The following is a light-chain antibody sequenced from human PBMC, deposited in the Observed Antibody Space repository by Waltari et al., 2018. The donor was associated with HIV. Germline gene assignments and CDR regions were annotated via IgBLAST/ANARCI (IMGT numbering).Light chain of an antibody. CDR1: QSVNRW. V-gene: IGKV1-5*01. CDR3: QQYEDYPLT. J-gene: IGKJ4*01. Sequence: DIQMTQSPTTLSASVGDRVTMSCRASQSVNRWLAWYQHKPGTAPKHLIYEASSLEVRVPSRVSGSGSDTDFTLTIDNLQPADFATYYCQQYEDYPLTFGGGTKVDIK. CDR2: EAS.